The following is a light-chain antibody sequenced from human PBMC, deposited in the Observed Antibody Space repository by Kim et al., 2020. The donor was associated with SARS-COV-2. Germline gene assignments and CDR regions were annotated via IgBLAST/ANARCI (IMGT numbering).Light chain of an antibody. CDR1: SGNIAANH. Sequence: KTVTISSTRSSGNIAANHVQWYQQRPGSAPNTVIYEHDQRPSGVPDRFSGSIDSSSNSASLSISGLKTEDEADYYCQSYDSSSHVVFGGGTQLTVL. CDR2: EHD. CDR3: QSYDSSSHVV. V-gene: IGLV6-57*03. J-gene: IGLJ2*01.